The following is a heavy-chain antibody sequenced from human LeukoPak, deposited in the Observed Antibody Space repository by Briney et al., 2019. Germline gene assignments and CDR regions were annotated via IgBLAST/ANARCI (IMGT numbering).Heavy chain of an antibody. CDR2: IKQDGSEK. V-gene: IGHV3-7*01. J-gene: IGHJ2*01. CDR1: GFTFSRYW. D-gene: IGHD4-17*01. CDR3: AREAPTESDWYFDL. Sequence: PGGSLRLSCAASGFTFSRYWMSWVRQAPGKGLEWVANIKQDGSEKYYVGSVKGRFTISIDNAKNSLFLQTNSLRGDDTALYYCAREAPTESDWYFDLWGRGTLVTVSS.